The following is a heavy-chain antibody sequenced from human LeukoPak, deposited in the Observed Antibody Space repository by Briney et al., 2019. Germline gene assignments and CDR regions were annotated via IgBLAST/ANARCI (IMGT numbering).Heavy chain of an antibody. CDR1: GGTFSRYA. D-gene: IGHD5-12*01. J-gene: IGHJ4*02. CDR3: ARAYSGYDFFDY. V-gene: IGHV1-69*13. CDR2: IIPIFGTA. Sequence: ASVKVSCKASGGTFSRYAISWVRQAPGQGLEWMGGIIPIFGTANYAQKFQGRVTITADESTSTAYMEVSSLRSEDTAVYYCARAYSGYDFFDYWGQGILVTVSS.